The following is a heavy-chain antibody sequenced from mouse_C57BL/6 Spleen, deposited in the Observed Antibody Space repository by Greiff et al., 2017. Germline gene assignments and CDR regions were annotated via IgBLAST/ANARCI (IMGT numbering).Heavy chain of an antibody. D-gene: IGHD2-5*01. CDR2: IEPSDSYT. CDR1: GYTFTSYW. Sequence: QVQLQQPGAELVRPGSSVKLSCKASGYTFTSYWMHWVKQRPIQGLEWIGNIEPSDSYTHYNQKFKDKATLDVDKSSSTAHMQLSSLTSEASSVFYCARGSTYYSSYEGYWGQGAMVTVSA. J-gene: IGHJ3*02. CDR3: ARGSTYYSSYEGY. V-gene: IGHV1-52*01.